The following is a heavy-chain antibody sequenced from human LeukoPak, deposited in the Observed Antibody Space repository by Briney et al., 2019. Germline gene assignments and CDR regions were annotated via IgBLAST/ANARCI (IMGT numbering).Heavy chain of an antibody. Sequence: SETLSLTCTVSGGSISSGGYYWSWIRQHPGKGLEWIGYIYYSGSTYYNPSLKSRVTISVDTSKNQFFLNLRSVTAADTAVYYCARGPKYYYDSSGYYRFDYWGQGTLVTVSS. CDR3: ARGPKYYYDSSGYYRFDY. D-gene: IGHD3-22*01. V-gene: IGHV4-31*03. CDR1: GGSISSGGYY. CDR2: IYYSGST. J-gene: IGHJ4*02.